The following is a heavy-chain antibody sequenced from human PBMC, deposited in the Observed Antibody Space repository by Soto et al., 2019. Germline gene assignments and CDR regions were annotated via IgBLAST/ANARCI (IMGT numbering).Heavy chain of an antibody. V-gene: IGHV4-30-2*01. CDR3: ARGEAYCSGGTCYYRFDP. Sequence: QLQLQESGSGLVKPPQTLSLTCAVSGGSISSDGYSWSWIRQPPGKGLEWIEYIYHGGDAYYNPSLKSRVTISVDRSKNQFSLNLSSVTAADTAMYYCARGEAYCSGGTCYYRFDPWGQGTLVTVSS. CDR1: GGSISSDGYS. J-gene: IGHJ5*02. D-gene: IGHD2-15*01. CDR2: IYHGGDA.